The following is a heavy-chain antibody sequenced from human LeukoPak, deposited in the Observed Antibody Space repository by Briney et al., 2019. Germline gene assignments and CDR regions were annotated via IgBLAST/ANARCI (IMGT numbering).Heavy chain of an antibody. J-gene: IGHJ4*02. CDR3: AKGGTTVTRGYFDY. CDR1: GFTFDDYA. V-gene: IGHV3-9*03. D-gene: IGHD4-11*01. CDR2: ISGNSGSI. Sequence: GRSLRLSCAASGFTFDDYAMHWVRQAPGKGLEWVSGISGNSGSIGYADSVKGRFTISRDNAKNSLYLQMNSLRAEDMALYYCAKGGTTVTRGYFDYWGQGTLVTVSS.